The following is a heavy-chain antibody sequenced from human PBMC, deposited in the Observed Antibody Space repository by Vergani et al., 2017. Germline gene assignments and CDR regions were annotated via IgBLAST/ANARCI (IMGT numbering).Heavy chain of an antibody. CDR2: ISAYNGNT. Sequence: QVQLVQSGAEVKKPGASVKVSCKASGYTFTSYGISWVRQAPGQGLEWMGWISAYNGNTNYAQKLQGRVTMTTDTSTSTAYMERRSLRSDDTAVYYCARAYCSGGSCYSALDYYYMDVWGKGTTVTVSS. J-gene: IGHJ6*03. D-gene: IGHD2-15*01. CDR3: ARAYCSGGSCYSALDYYYMDV. CDR1: GYTFTSYG. V-gene: IGHV1-18*01.